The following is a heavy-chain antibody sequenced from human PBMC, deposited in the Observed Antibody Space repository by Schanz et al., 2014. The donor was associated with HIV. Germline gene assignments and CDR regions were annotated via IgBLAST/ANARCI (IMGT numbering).Heavy chain of an antibody. CDR2: IYSGGTT. D-gene: IGHD3-3*01. V-gene: IGHV3-53*02. CDR1: GFTVSSIY. CDR3: AKEEWFRFDP. J-gene: IGHJ5*02. Sequence: EVQLVETGGRLIQPGGSLRLSCAASGFTVSSIYMSWVRQAPGRGLEWVSVIYSGGTTYYADSVKGRFTISRDNAKNSLFLQMNSLRAEDTAVYYCAKEEWFRFDPWGQGTLVTVSS.